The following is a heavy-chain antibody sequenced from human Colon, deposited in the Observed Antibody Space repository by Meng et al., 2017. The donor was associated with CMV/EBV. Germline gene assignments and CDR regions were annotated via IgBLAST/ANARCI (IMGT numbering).Heavy chain of an antibody. D-gene: IGHD3-22*01. Sequence: QVLLVQSGAQVKKPGASVKVSCQASGYTFPNAGISWVRQASGQGLEWMGWVSTNNGDTKYAQRLQGRVTMTTDTSTNTAYMELRTLRSDDTAVYYCARLGYYDNSGIPRPFDYWGQGTLVTVS. CDR1: GYTFPNAG. CDR2: VSTNNGDT. V-gene: IGHV1-18*01. CDR3: ARLGYYDNSGIPRPFDY. J-gene: IGHJ4*02.